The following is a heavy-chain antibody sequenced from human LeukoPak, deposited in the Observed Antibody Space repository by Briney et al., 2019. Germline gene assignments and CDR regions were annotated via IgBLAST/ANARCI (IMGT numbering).Heavy chain of an antibody. CDR3: ARDPNPYDYYDSSGYYGA. Sequence: SETLSLTCTVSGGSISSYYWSWIRQPAGKGLEWIGRIYTSGSTNYNPSLKSRFTISVDTSKNQFSLKLSSVTAADTAVYYCARDPNPYDYYDSSGYYGAWGQGTLVTVSS. J-gene: IGHJ5*02. V-gene: IGHV4-4*07. CDR2: IYTSGST. CDR1: GGSISSYY. D-gene: IGHD3-22*01.